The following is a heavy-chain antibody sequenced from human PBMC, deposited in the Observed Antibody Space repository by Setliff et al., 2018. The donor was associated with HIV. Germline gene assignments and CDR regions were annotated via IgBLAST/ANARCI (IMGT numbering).Heavy chain of an antibody. CDR1: GDSVSNYY. CDR3: ARWHPPYGFWEEDY. V-gene: IGHV4-4*08. J-gene: IGHJ4*02. Sequence: SETLSLTCSVAGDSVSNYYWSWIRQSPGKGLEWIGYVSTSGSTNYNAPLKSRVIMSTDTSKNQIFLNLNSVTAADTAVYYCARWHPPYGFWEEDYWGQGTLVTVSS. CDR2: VSTSGST. D-gene: IGHD3-10*01.